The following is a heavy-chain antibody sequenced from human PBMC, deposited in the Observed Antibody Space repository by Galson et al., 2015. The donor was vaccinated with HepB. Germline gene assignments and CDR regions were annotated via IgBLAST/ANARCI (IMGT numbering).Heavy chain of an antibody. J-gene: IGHJ6*02. V-gene: IGHV1-69*10. CDR3: ARDRSEIEEMGTNDGVSIYYYGMDV. CDR2: IIPLLDKA. D-gene: IGHD5-24*01. Sequence: VKVSCKASGGTFSSYAISWVRQAPGQGLEWMGRIIPLLDKANYAQKFQGRVTITADKSTITAYMELSTLRSDDTAVYYCARDRSEIEEMGTNDGVSIYYYGMDVWGQGTTVTVSS. CDR1: GGTFSSYA.